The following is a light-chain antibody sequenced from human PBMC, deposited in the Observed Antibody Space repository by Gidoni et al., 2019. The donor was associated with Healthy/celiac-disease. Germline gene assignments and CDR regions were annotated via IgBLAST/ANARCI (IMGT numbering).Light chain of an antibody. J-gene: IGLJ3*02. Sequence: QSALTQTAYVSGSPGQSHTISCTGTSSDVGGYNYVAWYQQHPGKAPKLMIYEVSNRPSGVSNRFSGSKSGNTASLTISGLQAEDEADYYCSSYTSSSTWVFGGGTKLTVL. CDR3: SSYTSSSTWV. V-gene: IGLV2-14*01. CDR2: EVS. CDR1: SSDVGGYNY.